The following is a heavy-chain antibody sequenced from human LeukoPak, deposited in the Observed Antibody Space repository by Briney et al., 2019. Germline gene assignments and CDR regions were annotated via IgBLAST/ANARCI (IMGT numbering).Heavy chain of an antibody. J-gene: IGHJ3*02. V-gene: IGHV3-48*01. CDR2: ISGTSSTI. D-gene: IGHD2-2*01. CDR3: ARVNIVVVPAATNAFDI. CDR1: GFTFSSYS. Sequence: PGGSLRLSCAASGFTFSSYSINWVRQAPGKGLEWVSYISGTSSTIYYADSVQGRFTISRDNAKNSLYLQMNSLRAEDTAVYYCARVNIVVVPAATNAFDIRGQGTMVTVSS.